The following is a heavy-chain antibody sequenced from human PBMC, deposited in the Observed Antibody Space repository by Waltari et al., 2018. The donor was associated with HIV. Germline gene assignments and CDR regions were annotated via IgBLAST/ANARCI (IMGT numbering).Heavy chain of an antibody. CDR2: IYYSGST. CDR3: ARHRGYSYGKGGVDY. Sequence: QLQLQESGPGLVKPSETLSLTCTVSGGSISSSSYYWGWIRQPPGKGLEWIGSIYYSGSTYYNPSLKSRVTISVDTSKNQFSLKLSSVTAADTAVYYCARHRGYSYGKGGVDYWGQGTLVTVSS. CDR1: GGSISSSSYY. J-gene: IGHJ4*02. D-gene: IGHD5-18*01. V-gene: IGHV4-39*01.